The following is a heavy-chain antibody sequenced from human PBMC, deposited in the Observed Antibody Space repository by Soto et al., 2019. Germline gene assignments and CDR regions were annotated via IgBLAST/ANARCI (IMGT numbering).Heavy chain of an antibody. CDR2: ISGSGDYT. D-gene: IGHD4-17*01. CDR3: ANHGGFDI. CDR1: GFTFSTSG. Sequence: EVQLLESGGGLVQPGGSLRLSCAASGFTFSTSGMSWVRQAPGKGLEWVSSISGSGDYTNYADSVKGRFTISRDNSKNTLSMQITRPTAEDTAVYYCANHGGFDIWGQGTMVAVSS. J-gene: IGHJ3*02. V-gene: IGHV3-23*01.